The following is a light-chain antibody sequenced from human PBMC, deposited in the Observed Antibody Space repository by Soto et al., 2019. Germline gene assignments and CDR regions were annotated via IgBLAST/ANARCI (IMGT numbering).Light chain of an antibody. V-gene: IGKV1-5*01. CDR1: RSISDW. J-gene: IGKJ1*01. CDR2: DAS. Sequence: DIQITQSPATLSAYFLDMVTITCRASRSISDWLAWYQQKPGKAPELLIFDASSLKSGVPSRFSGSGSGTEFTLTISRLQPHDVATYYCLQYSSHSWTFGQGTKVDIK. CDR3: LQYSSHSWT.